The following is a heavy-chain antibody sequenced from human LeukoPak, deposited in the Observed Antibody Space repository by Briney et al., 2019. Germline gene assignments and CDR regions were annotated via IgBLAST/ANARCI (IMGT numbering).Heavy chain of an antibody. D-gene: IGHD2-15*01. CDR3: AHRQFGCSGGSCYSGFDY. CDR2: IYWDDDK. Sequence: SGPTLVKPTQTLTLTCTFSGFSLSTSGVGVGWIRQPPGKALEWLALIYWDDDKRYSPSLKSRLTITKDTSKNQVVLTMTNMDPVDTATYYCAHRQFGCSGGSCYSGFDYCGQGTLVTVSS. V-gene: IGHV2-5*02. J-gene: IGHJ4*02. CDR1: GFSLSTSGVG.